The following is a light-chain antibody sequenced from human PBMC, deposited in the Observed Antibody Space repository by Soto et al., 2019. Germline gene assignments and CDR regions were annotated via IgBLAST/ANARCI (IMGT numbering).Light chain of an antibody. CDR1: QSVSSK. J-gene: IGKJ2*01. Sequence: EIVMTQSPATLSVSPGERATLSCRASQSVSSKLAWFQQKPGQAPSLLIYGVSTRATGVPVRLSGSGSGTEFTLTINSLQSEDFEVYYCQQYNNWPHTFGQGTKVDI. CDR2: GVS. CDR3: QQYNNWPHT. V-gene: IGKV3-15*01.